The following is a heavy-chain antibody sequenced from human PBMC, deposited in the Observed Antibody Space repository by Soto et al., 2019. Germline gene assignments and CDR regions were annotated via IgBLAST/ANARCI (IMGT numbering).Heavy chain of an antibody. D-gene: IGHD6-13*01. V-gene: IGHV3-7*01. Sequence: GGSLRLSCAASGFTFSNYWMSWVRQAPGKGLEWVANIRQDGSEKYYVDSVKGRFTISRDSAKNSLYLQMNSLRAEDTAVYYCAREGAAVGTLTHWGQGTLVTVSS. CDR2: IRQDGSEK. CDR3: AREGAAVGTLTH. CDR1: GFTFSNYW. J-gene: IGHJ4*02.